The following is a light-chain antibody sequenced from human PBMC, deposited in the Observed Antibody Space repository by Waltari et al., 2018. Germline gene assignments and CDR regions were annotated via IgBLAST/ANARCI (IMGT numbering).Light chain of an antibody. V-gene: IGKV1-16*01. CDR1: RDIYKY. CDR2: FAS. Sequence: DILMTQSPSSLSAAIGDTVTITCRASRDIYKYLVWYQQKPGKAPRPLIYFASKLETGVPSRFTGSGSGTDYTLTITGLQPEDFATYYCQQQSTYPRTFGLGTKVEI. J-gene: IGKJ1*01. CDR3: QQQSTYPRT.